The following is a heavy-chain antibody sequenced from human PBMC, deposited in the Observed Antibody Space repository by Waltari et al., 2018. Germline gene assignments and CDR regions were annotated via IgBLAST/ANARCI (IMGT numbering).Heavy chain of an antibody. V-gene: IGHV4-34*01. CDR3: ARVKVRGVIYYYGMDV. CDR2: INHSGST. CDR1: GGSFSGSY. D-gene: IGHD3-10*01. Sequence: QVQLQQWGAGLLKPSETLSLTCAVYGGSFSGSYWRWLRQPPGKGLEWIGEINHSGSTNYNPSLKSRVTISVDTSKNQFSLKLSSVTAADTAVYYCARVKVRGVIYYYGMDVWGQGTTVTVSS. J-gene: IGHJ6*02.